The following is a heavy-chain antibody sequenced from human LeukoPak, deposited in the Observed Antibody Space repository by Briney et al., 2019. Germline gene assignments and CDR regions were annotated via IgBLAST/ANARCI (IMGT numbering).Heavy chain of an antibody. Sequence: PGRSLRLSCTASGFTFDDYAMHWVRQAPGKGLEWVSGISWNSGSIGYADSVKGRFTISRDNAKNSLYLQMNSLRAEDTALYYCAKSGGSSSSLLDYWGQGTLVTVSS. CDR2: ISWNSGSI. V-gene: IGHV3-9*01. J-gene: IGHJ4*02. CDR1: GFTFDDYA. D-gene: IGHD6-6*01. CDR3: AKSGGSSSSLLDY.